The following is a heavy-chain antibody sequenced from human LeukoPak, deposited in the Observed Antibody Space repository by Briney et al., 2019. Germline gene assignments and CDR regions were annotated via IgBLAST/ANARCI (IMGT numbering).Heavy chain of an antibody. J-gene: IGHJ4*02. CDR1: GGSFSGYY. Sequence: PSETLSLTCAVYGGSFSGYYWSWIRQPPGKGLEWIGEINHSGSTNYNPSLKSRVTISVDTSKNQFSLKLSSVTAADTAVYYCARDSRLQYYYDSSGLDYWGQGTLVTVSS. V-gene: IGHV4-34*01. D-gene: IGHD3-22*01. CDR2: INHSGST. CDR3: ARDSRLQYYYDSSGLDY.